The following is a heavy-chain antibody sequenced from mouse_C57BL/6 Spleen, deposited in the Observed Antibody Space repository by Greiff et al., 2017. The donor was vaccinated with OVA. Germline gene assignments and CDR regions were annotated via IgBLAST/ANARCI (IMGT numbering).Heavy chain of an antibody. D-gene: IGHD2-2*01. V-gene: IGHV1-80*01. Sequence: VKLMESGAELVKPGASVKISCKASGYAFSSYWMNWVKQRPGKGLEWIGQIYPGDGDTNYNGKFKGKATLTADKSSSTAYMQLSSLTSEDSAVYFCARGGGYAPFDYWGQGTTLTVSS. CDR3: ARGGGYAPFDY. CDR1: GYAFSSYW. J-gene: IGHJ2*01. CDR2: IYPGDGDT.